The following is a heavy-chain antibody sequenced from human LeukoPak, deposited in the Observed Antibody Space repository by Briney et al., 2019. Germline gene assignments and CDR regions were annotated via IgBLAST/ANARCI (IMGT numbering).Heavy chain of an antibody. CDR3: ARDRGYGSGSYYSFY. CDR1: GYTFTGYY. CDR2: INPSGGST. J-gene: IGHJ4*02. Sequence: GASVKVSCKASGYTFTGYYMHWVRQAPGQGLEWMGIINPSGGSTSYAQKFQGRVTITADESTSTAYMELSSLRSEDTAVYYCARDRGYGSGSYYSFYWGQGTLVTVSS. D-gene: IGHD3-10*01. V-gene: IGHV1-46*01.